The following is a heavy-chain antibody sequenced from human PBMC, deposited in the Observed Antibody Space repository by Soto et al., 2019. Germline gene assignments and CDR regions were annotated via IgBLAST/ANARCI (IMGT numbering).Heavy chain of an antibody. J-gene: IGHJ6*02. CDR3: ARAPVGYCISTSCYGGYYYGMDV. D-gene: IGHD2-2*01. V-gene: IGHV4-31*03. Sequence: QVQLQESGPGLVKPSQTLSLTCTVSGGSISSGGYYWSWIRQHPGKGLEWIGYIYYSGSTYYNPSLKRRVTISVDTAKNQFSLKLSSVTAADTAVYYCARAPVGYCISTSCYGGYYYGMDVWGQGTTVTVSS. CDR2: IYYSGST. CDR1: GGSISSGGYY.